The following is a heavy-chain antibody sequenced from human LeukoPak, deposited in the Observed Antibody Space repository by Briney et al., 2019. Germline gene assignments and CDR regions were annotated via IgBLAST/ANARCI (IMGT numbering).Heavy chain of an antibody. D-gene: IGHD4-17*01. CDR3: ARVADYAEYFQH. CDR2: IIPIFGTA. Sequence: VASVKVSCKASGGTFSSYAISWVRQAPGQGLEWMGGIIPIFGTANYAQKFQGRVTITTDESTSTAYMELSSLRSDDTAVYYCARVADYAEYFQHWGQGTLVTVSS. V-gene: IGHV1-69*05. J-gene: IGHJ1*01. CDR1: GGTFSSYA.